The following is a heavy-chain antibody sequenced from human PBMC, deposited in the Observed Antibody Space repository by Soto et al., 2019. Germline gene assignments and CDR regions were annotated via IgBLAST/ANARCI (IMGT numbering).Heavy chain of an antibody. V-gene: IGHV4-39*01. D-gene: IGHD3-16*01. CDR3: ARHQGGEFFFYYYYYMDV. CDR2: IYYSGST. J-gene: IGHJ6*03. CDR1: GGSISSSSYY. Sequence: SETLSLTCTVSGGSISSSSYYWGWIRQPPGKGLEWIGSIYYSGSTYHNPSLKSRVTISVDTSKNQFSLKLSSVTAADTAVYYCARHQGGEFFFYYYYYMDVWGKGTTVTVSS.